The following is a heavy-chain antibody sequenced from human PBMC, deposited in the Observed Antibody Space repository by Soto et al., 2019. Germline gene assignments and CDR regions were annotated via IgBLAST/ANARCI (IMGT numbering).Heavy chain of an antibody. CDR2: ISYDGSNK. V-gene: IGHV3-30-3*01. CDR3: ARSEYSSSFFFDY. CDR1: GFTFSSYA. J-gene: IGHJ4*02. Sequence: QVQLVESGGDVVQPGRSLRLSCAASGFTFSSYAMHWVRQAPGKGLEWVAVISYDGSNKYYADSVKGRFTISRDNSKNTLYLQMNSLRAEDTAVYYCARSEYSSSFFFDYLGQGTLVTVSS. D-gene: IGHD6-6*01.